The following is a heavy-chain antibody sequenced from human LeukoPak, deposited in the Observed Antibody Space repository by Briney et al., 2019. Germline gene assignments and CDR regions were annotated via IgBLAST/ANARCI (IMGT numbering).Heavy chain of an antibody. CDR2: ISGVGGST. CDR3: AKVAWDYYDSSGYPGYFDY. D-gene: IGHD3-22*01. J-gene: IGHJ4*02. CDR1: GFTFDDYA. Sequence: GGSLRLSCAASGFTFDDYAMHWVRQAPGKGLEWVSLISGVGGSTYYADSVKGRFTISRDNSKNSLYLQMNSLRTEDTALYYCAKVAWDYYDSSGYPGYFDYWGQGTLVTVSS. V-gene: IGHV3-43*02.